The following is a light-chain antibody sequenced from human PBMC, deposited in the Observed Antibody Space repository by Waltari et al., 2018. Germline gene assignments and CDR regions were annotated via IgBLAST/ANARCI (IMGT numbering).Light chain of an antibody. CDR3: CSFTSRSTWV. J-gene: IGLJ3*02. Sequence: QSALTQPASVSGAPGQSITISCTGTSSDVGGYNYVPRYQQHPGKVPKLLIFDVSNRPSGVSNRFSGSKSGNTASLTISGLQAEDESDYYCCSFTSRSTWVFGGGTKLTVL. V-gene: IGLV2-14*01. CDR1: SSDVGGYNY. CDR2: DVS.